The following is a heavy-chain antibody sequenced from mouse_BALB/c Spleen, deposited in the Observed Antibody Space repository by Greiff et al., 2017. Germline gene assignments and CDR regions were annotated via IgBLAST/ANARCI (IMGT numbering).Heavy chain of an antibody. CDR1: GYSFTGYF. D-gene: IGHD1-1*01. V-gene: IGHV1-20*01. J-gene: IGHJ4*01. CDR2: INPYNGDT. Sequence: VQLQQSGPELVKPGDSVKISCKASGYSFTGYFMNWVKQSHGKSLEWIGRINPYNGDTFYNQKFKGKDTLTVDKSSSTAHMELLSLTSEDSAVYYCGRGYYGSSYYAMDYWGQGTSVTVSS. CDR3: GRGYYGSSYYAMDY.